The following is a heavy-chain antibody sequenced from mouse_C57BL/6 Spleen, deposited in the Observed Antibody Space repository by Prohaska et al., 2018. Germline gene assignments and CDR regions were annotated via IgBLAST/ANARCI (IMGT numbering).Heavy chain of an antibody. V-gene: IGHV1-9*01. J-gene: IGHJ2*01. CDR2: IVPGSGST. Sequence: VKLSYKSTGYTFTGYWIERVKQRPGHGLEWIGEIVPGSGSTKYNEKFKGKATFTADTSSNTAYMQLSSLTTEDSAIYYCARKSEYFDYWGQGTTLTVSS. CDR1: GYTFTGYW. CDR3: ARKSEYFDY.